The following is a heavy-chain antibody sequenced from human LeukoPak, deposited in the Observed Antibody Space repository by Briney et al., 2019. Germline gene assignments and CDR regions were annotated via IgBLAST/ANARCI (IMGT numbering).Heavy chain of an antibody. CDR1: GYTFTGYY. J-gene: IGHJ4*02. D-gene: IGHD3-10*01. Sequence: GASVKVSCKASGYTFTGYYMHWVRQAPGQGLEWMGWINPNSGGTNYAQKFQGRVTMTRDTSISTAYMELSRLRSDDTAVYYCARPNRVRGQTANSDYWGQGTLVTVSS. CDR3: ARPNRVRGQTANSDY. V-gene: IGHV1-2*02. CDR2: INPNSGGT.